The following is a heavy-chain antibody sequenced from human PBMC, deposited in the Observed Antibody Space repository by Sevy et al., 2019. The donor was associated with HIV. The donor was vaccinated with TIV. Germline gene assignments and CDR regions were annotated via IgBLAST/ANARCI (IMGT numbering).Heavy chain of an antibody. CDR3: AREGYYYRSGTYRPPNYYGMDV. Sequence: ASVKVSCKASGYTFSSYGISWVRQAPGQGLEWMGWISDYNGYTNYAHMFQGRVTMSTETSTRTAYMELGSLRSDDTAVYFCAREGYYYRSGTYRPPNYYGMDVWGQGTAVTVSS. J-gene: IGHJ6*02. V-gene: IGHV1-18*01. CDR1: GYTFSSYG. CDR2: ISDYNGYT. D-gene: IGHD3-10*01.